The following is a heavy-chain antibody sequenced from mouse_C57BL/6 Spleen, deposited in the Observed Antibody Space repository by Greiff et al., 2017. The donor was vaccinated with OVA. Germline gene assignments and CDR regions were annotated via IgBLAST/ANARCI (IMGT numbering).Heavy chain of an antibody. CDR1: GYTFTSYW. V-gene: IGHV1-55*01. Sequence: VKLVESGAELVKPGASVKMSCKASGYTFTSYWITWVKQRPGQGLEWIGDLYPGSGSPNYNEKFKSKATLTVDTSSSTAYMQLSSLTSEDSAVYYCARGAAQATFAYWGQGTLVTVSA. CDR2: LYPGSGSP. D-gene: IGHD3-2*02. CDR3: ARGAAQATFAY. J-gene: IGHJ3*01.